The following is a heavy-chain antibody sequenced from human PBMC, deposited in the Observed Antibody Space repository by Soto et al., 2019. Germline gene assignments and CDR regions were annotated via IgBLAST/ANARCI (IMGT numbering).Heavy chain of an antibody. CDR1: VVSLTSKRRG. CDR3: AHRPPHAVLRYFDWLGRGLNWFDP. D-gene: IGHD3-9*01. V-gene: IGHV2-5*02. J-gene: IGHJ5*02. Sequence: PTPSPTPTVSISVVSLTSKRRGVGWVRQPPGKALEWLALIYWDDDKRYSPSLKSRLTITKDTSKNQVVLTMTNMDPVDTATYYCAHRPPHAVLRYFDWLGRGLNWFDPWGQGTLVTVS. CDR2: IYWDDDK.